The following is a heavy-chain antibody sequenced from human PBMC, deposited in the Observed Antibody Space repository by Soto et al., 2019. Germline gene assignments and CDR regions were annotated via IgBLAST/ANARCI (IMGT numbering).Heavy chain of an antibody. CDR1: GGSISSYY. CDR3: ARVVGTIVGATHYYYGMDV. Sequence: SETLSLTCTVSGGSISSYYWSWIRQPPGKGLEWIGYIYYSGSTNYNPSLKSRVTISVDTSKNQFSLKLSSVTAADTAVYYCARVVGTIVGATHYYYGMDVWGQGTTVTVS. V-gene: IGHV4-59*01. J-gene: IGHJ6*02. D-gene: IGHD1-26*01. CDR2: IYYSGST.